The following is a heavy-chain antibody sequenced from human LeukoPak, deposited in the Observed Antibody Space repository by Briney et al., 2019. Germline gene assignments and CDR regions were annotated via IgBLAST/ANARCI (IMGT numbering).Heavy chain of an antibody. CDR3: ARANRGYSYGYYFDY. CDR2: ISSSGSTI. CDR1: GFTFSSYE. J-gene: IGHJ4*02. D-gene: IGHD5-18*01. V-gene: IGHV3-48*03. Sequence: GSLRLSCAASGFTFSSYEMNWVRQAPGKGLEWVSYISSSGSTIYYADSVKGRFTISRDNAKNSLYLQMNSLRAEDTAVYYCARANRGYSYGYYFDYWGQGTLVTVSS.